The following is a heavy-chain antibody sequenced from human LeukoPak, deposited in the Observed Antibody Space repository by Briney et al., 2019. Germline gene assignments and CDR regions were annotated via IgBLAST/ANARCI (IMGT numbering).Heavy chain of an antibody. CDR3: AKEIPVAVYFDY. CDR2: ITGSGRNA. V-gene: IGHV3-23*01. J-gene: IGHJ4*02. Sequence: GGSLRLSCAASGFTFSSYGMHWVRQAPGKGLEWVSAITGSGRNAYYADSVKGRFTVSRDNSKNTVWLQMNSLRAEDTAVYYCAKEIPVAVYFDYWGQGTLVTVSS. D-gene: IGHD2-2*01. CDR1: GFTFSSYG.